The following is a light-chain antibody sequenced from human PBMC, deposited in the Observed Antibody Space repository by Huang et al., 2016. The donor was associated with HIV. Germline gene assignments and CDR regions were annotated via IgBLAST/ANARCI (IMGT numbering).Light chain of an antibody. CDR3: QQYYSNPLIT. Sequence: DIQMTQSPSSLSASVGDRVIITCRASQDIINSLAWYQQKPGKAPKLLLFAASRLESGVPYRFSGSGSGSYYTLNISNLQPEDFATYYCQQYYSNPLITFGGGTKVEIK. V-gene: IGKV1-NL1*01. J-gene: IGKJ4*01. CDR2: AAS. CDR1: QDIINS.